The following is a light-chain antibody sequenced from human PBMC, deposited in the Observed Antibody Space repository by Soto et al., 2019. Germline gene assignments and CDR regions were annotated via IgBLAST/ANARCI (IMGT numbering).Light chain of an antibody. CDR1: RSLDSGQ. V-gene: IGKV3-20*01. Sequence: EIVLTQSPGTLSLSPGEGATLSCRASRSLDSGQLAWYQQKVGRAPRLLIHDAFMRATGIPDRFSGSGSGTDFTLTIARLEPEDFAVYYCQQYGDSPRTFGQGTRLEIK. J-gene: IGKJ5*01. CDR2: DAF. CDR3: QQYGDSPRT.